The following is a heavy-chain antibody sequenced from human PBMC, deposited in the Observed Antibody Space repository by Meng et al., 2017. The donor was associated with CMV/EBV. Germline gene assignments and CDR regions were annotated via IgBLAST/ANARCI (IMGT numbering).Heavy chain of an antibody. D-gene: IGHD3-16*01. Sequence: GSLRLSCSVSGGSINTYYWSWIRQPPGKGLEWIGSVFFSGGTNYYPSLRSRVTISIDASRDQFSLKLTSVTAADTAVYYCARWGGSTDLGMDVWGQGTTVTVSS. J-gene: IGHJ6*02. CDR1: GGSINTYY. V-gene: IGHV4-59*01. CDR3: ARWGGSTDLGMDV. CDR2: VFFSGGT.